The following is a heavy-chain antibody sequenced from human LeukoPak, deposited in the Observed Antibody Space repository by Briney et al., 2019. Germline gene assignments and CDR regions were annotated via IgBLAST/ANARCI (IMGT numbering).Heavy chain of an antibody. CDR2: ISSSSSYT. V-gene: IGHV3-11*06. CDR1: GFTFSSYE. J-gene: IGHJ5*02. CDR3: ARDNPKSLWFGELYGHTPWFDP. Sequence: KPGGSLRLSCAASGFTFSSYEMNWIRQAPGKGLEWVSYISSSSSYTNYADSVKGRFTISRDNAKNSLYLQMNSLRAEDTAVYYCARDNPKSLWFGELYGHTPWFDPWGQGTLVTVSS. D-gene: IGHD3-10*01.